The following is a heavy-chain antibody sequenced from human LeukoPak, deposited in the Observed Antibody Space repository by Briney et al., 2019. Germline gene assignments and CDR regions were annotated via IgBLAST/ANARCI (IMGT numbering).Heavy chain of an antibody. CDR2: IYHSGST. Sequence: SETLSLTCAVTGYSISSGYYWGWIRQPPGKGLEWIGSIYHSGSTYYNPSLKSRVTISVDTSKNQFSLKLSSVTAADTAVYYCARAVVAATNWFDPWGQGTLVTVSS. D-gene: IGHD2-15*01. CDR1: GYSISSGYY. V-gene: IGHV4-38-2*01. J-gene: IGHJ5*02. CDR3: ARAVVAATNWFDP.